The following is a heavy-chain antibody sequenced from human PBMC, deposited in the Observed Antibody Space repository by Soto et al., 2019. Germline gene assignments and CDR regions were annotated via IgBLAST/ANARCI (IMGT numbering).Heavy chain of an antibody. J-gene: IGHJ4*02. CDR1: GGSISSSSYY. Sequence: QLQLQESGPGLVKPSETLSLTCTVSGGSISSSSYYWGWIRQPPGKGLEWIGSIYYSGNTYYTPSVTSRVTIPVDTSKNQFSPMLSSVTAADAAVYYCAREGGRYCTGGSCQVDYWGQGTLVTVSS. CDR3: AREGGRYCTGGSCQVDY. CDR2: IYYSGNT. V-gene: IGHV4-39*02. D-gene: IGHD2-15*01.